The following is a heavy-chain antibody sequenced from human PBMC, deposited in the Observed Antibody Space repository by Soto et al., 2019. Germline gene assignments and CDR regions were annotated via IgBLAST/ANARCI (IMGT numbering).Heavy chain of an antibody. CDR2: TYYRSKWYN. Sequence: PSQTLSLTCVISGDSVSSNSAAWNWIRQSPSRGLEWLGRTYYRSKWYNDYAVSVKSRITINPDTSKNQFSLQLNSVTPEDTAVYYCAKDVKDSSGWPSSAFDIWGQGTMVTVSS. V-gene: IGHV6-1*01. J-gene: IGHJ3*02. D-gene: IGHD6-19*01. CDR3: AKDVKDSSGWPSSAFDI. CDR1: GDSVSSNSAA.